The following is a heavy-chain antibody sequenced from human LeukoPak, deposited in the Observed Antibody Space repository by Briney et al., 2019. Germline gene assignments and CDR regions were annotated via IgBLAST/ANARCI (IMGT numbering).Heavy chain of an antibody. Sequence: SVKVSCKASGGTFSNYAISWVRQAPGQGLEWMGGVIPIFGTANYAQKFQGRVTITADKSTSTVYMELTRLRSDDTAVYYCARESGAYDSSGYSDYYFDYWGQGALVTVSS. CDR3: ARESGAYDSSGYSDYYFDY. CDR2: VIPIFGTA. D-gene: IGHD3-22*01. V-gene: IGHV1-69*06. CDR1: GGTFSNYA. J-gene: IGHJ4*02.